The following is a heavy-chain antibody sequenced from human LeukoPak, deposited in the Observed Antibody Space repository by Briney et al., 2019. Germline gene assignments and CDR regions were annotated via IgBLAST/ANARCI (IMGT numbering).Heavy chain of an antibody. V-gene: IGHV3-7*01. Sequence: GGSLRLSCAASGFTFSTYWMSWVRQAPGKGLEWVANIKQDGSEKYYVDSVKGRFTISRDNAKNSLYLQMNSLRAEDTAAYYCARAVIMDWFDPWGQGTLVTVSS. CDR2: IKQDGSEK. CDR3: ARAVIMDWFDP. J-gene: IGHJ5*02. CDR1: GFTFSTYW. D-gene: IGHD2-8*01.